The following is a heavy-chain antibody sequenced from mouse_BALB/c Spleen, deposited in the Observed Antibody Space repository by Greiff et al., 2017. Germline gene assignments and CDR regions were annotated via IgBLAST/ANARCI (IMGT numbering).Heavy chain of an antibody. CDR1: GFTFSSYT. J-gene: IGHJ2*01. D-gene: IGHD2-3*01. CDR3: TRDGDDGYCLDY. V-gene: IGHV5-6-4*01. Sequence: EVKLVESGGGLVKPGGSLKLSCAASGFTFSSYTMSWVRQTPEKRLEWVATISRGGSYTYYPDSVKGRFTISRDNAKNTLYLQMSSLKSEDTAMYYCTRDGDDGYCLDYWGQGTTLTVSS. CDR2: ISRGGSYT.